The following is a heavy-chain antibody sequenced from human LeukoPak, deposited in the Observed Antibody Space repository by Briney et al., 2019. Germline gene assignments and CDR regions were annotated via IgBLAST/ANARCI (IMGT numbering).Heavy chain of an antibody. Sequence: ASVKVSCKTSGYTFTGNFMHWVRQAPGQGPEWMGWISGYNDNTNYAQKLQGRVTMTTDTSTSTAYMELRSLRSDDTAVYYCARVYSSSWSIWNWFDPWGQGTLVTVSS. CDR3: ARVYSSSWSIWNWFDP. D-gene: IGHD6-13*01. J-gene: IGHJ5*02. CDR1: GYTFTGNF. V-gene: IGHV1-18*04. CDR2: ISGYNDNT.